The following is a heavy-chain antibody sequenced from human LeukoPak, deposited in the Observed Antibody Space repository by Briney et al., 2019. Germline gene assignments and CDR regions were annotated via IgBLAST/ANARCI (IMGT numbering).Heavy chain of an antibody. CDR3: ARGSGYGYGGFDP. J-gene: IGHJ5*02. V-gene: IGHV4-59*01. CDR2: IYSSGST. D-gene: IGHD5-18*01. CDR1: GSSISSYY. Sequence: PSETLSLTCTASGSSISSYYWSWIRQPPGKGLEWIGYIYSSGSTNYNPSLKSRVTISVDTSNNQFSLKLSSVTAADTAVYYCARGSGYGYGGFDPWGQETLVTVSS.